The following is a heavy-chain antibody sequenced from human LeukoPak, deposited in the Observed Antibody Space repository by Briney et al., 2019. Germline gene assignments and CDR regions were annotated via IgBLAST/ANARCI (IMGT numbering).Heavy chain of an antibody. V-gene: IGHV4-4*07. D-gene: IGHD1-26*01. Sequence: NASETLSLTCTVSGGSISSYYYSWIRQPAGKGLEWIGRIYTSGSTNYNPSLKSRVTMSVDTSKNQFSLNLSSVTAADTALYYCARGKWELLFNAFDLWGQGTMVTVSS. CDR3: ARGKWELLFNAFDL. J-gene: IGHJ3*01. CDR1: GGSISSYY. CDR2: IYTSGST.